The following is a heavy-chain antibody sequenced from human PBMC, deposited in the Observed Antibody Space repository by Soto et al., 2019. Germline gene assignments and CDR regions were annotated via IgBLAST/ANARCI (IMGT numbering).Heavy chain of an antibody. Sequence: SQTLSLTCAISGDSVSSNSAAWNWITQSPSRGLEWLGRTYYRSKWYNDYAVSVKSRITINPDTSKNQFSLQLNSVTPEDTAVYYCASDRGSSRPPGMDVWGPGTTGTVSS. CDR1: GDSVSSNSAA. D-gene: IGHD6-13*01. CDR2: TYYRSKWYN. V-gene: IGHV6-1*01. CDR3: ASDRGSSRPPGMDV. J-gene: IGHJ6*02.